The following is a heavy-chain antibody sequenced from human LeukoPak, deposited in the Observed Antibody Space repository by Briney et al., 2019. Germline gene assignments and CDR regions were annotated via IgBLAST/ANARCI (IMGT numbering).Heavy chain of an antibody. J-gene: IGHJ5*02. V-gene: IGHV4-34*01. CDR2: INHSGST. CDR3: ARALKTPTYWFDP. Sequence: SETLSLTCAVYGGSFSGYYWSWIRQPPGKGLEWIGEINHSGSTNYNPSLKSRVTISVDTSKNQFPLKLSSVTAADTAVYYRARALKTPTYWFDPWGQGTLVTVSS. CDR1: GGSFSGYY.